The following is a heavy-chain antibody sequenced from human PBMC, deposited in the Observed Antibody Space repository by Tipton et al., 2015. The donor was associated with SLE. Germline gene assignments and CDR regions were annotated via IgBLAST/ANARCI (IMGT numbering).Heavy chain of an antibody. J-gene: IGHJ6*02. CDR2: INHSGST. V-gene: IGHV4-34*01. D-gene: IGHD3-3*01. CDR1: GGSFSGYY. CDR3: ARRVEPYYYYYGMDV. Sequence: TLSLTCAVYGGSFSGYYWSWIRQPPGKGLEWIGEINHSGSTNYNPSLKSRVTISVDTSKNQFSLKLSSVTAAETAVYYCARRVEPYYYYYGMDVWGQGTTVTVSS.